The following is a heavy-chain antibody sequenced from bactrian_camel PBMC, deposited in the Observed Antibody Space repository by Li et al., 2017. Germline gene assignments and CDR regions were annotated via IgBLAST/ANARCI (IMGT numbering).Heavy chain of an antibody. J-gene: IGHJ4*01. V-gene: IGHV3-3*01. CDR1: EDTSGINS. CDR2: IWPGGDKV. Sequence: QVQLVESGGGSVQAGGSLTLSCVASEDTSGINSMGWFRQSPGTEREAVACIWPGGDKVYYADSVKGRFTISLDNDKNAGYLQMTGLKPEDTAMYYCAAEPVACPPREFRDYTYWGQGTQVTVS. D-gene: IGHD2*01. CDR3: AAEPVACPPREFRDYTY.